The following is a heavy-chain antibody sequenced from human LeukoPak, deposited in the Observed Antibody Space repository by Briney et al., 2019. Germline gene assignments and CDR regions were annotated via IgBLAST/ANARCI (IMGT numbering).Heavy chain of an antibody. CDR1: GGSISSYY. V-gene: IGHV4-4*07. Sequence: PSETLSLTCTVSGGSISSYYWSWIRQPAGKGLEWIGRIYTSGSTNYNPSLKSRVTMSVDTSKNQFSLKLSSVTAADTAVYYCARDTAMFTTYYYYMDVWGKGTTVTVSS. CDR2: IYTSGST. CDR3: ARDTAMFTTYYYYMDV. D-gene: IGHD5-18*01. J-gene: IGHJ6*03.